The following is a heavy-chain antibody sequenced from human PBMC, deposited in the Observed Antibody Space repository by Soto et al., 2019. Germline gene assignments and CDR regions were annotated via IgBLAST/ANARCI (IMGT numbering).Heavy chain of an antibody. Sequence: EVQLLESGGDLVQPGGSLRLSCAASGFTFDSFAMTWVRQAPGKGLEWVSALSGVGDATNYADSVKGRFTISRDNSKNTLYLQINSLRPEEKAVYYCAKATNDWTYHFDYWGQGTPVTVSS. V-gene: IGHV3-23*01. CDR3: AKATNDWTYHFDY. D-gene: IGHD3-9*01. CDR2: LSGVGDAT. CDR1: GFTFDSFA. J-gene: IGHJ4*02.